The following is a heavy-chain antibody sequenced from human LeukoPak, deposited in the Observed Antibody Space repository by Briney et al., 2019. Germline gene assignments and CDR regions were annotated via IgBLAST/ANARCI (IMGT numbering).Heavy chain of an antibody. V-gene: IGHV3-66*02. CDR1: GFTVSSNY. D-gene: IGHD3-3*01. Sequence: GGSLSLSCAASGFTVSSNYMSWVRQAPGKGPEWVSVIYSGGSTYYADSVKGRFTISRDNSKNTLYLQMNSLRAEDTAVYYCARALFGVVITTGLYYYGMDVWGQGTTVTVSS. CDR2: IYSGGST. CDR3: ARALFGVVITTGLYYYGMDV. J-gene: IGHJ6*02.